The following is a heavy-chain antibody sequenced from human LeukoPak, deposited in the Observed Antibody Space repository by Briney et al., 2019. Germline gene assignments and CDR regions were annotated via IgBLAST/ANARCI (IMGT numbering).Heavy chain of an antibody. Sequence: SETLSLTCTVSGGSISSYYWSWIRQTPGKGLEWIGYIYYSGSTNYNPSLKSRVTISVDTSKDQFSLKLTSVTAADTAMYYCARGVDYYGVWGQGTLVTVSS. J-gene: IGHJ4*02. CDR2: IYYSGST. D-gene: IGHD3-10*01. V-gene: IGHV4-59*01. CDR1: GGSISSYY. CDR3: ARGVDYYGV.